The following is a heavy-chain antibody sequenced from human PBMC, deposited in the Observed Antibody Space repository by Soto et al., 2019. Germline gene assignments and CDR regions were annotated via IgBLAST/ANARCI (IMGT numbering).Heavy chain of an antibody. CDR2: IYYSGST. V-gene: IGHV4-59*08. Sequence: QVQLQESGPGLVKPSETLSLTCTVSGGSISSYYWSWIRQPPGKGLEWIGYIYYSGSTNYNPSLKSRVTIPVDTSKNQFSLKLSSVTAADTAVYYCACSYYYDSSGYPDAFDIWGQGTMVTVSS. D-gene: IGHD3-22*01. CDR3: ACSYYYDSSGYPDAFDI. CDR1: GGSISSYY. J-gene: IGHJ3*02.